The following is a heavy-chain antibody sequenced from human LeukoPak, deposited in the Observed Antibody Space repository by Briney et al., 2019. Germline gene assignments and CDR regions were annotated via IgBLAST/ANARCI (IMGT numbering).Heavy chain of an antibody. CDR1: GGTFSSYA. V-gene: IGHV1-69*13. CDR2: IIPIFGAA. CDR3: ASWDYDSSGYYELDY. D-gene: IGHD3-22*01. J-gene: IGHJ4*02. Sequence: ASVKVSCKASGGTFSSYAISWERQAPGQGLEWMGGIIPIFGAANYAQKFQGRVTITADESTSTAYMELSSLRSEDTAVYYCASWDYDSSGYYELDYWGQGTLVTVSS.